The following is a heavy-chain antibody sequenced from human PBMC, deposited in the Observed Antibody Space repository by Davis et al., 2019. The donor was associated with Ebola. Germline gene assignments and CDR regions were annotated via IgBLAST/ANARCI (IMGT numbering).Heavy chain of an antibody. Sequence: SGPTLVKPTETLTLTCTVSGFSLSDDRTGVSWIRQSPGKALEWLAHMFTNADKSYSTSLRSRLTIFRDTSKSQVFLTMTNMDPEDTATYYCAREAIGHWYFDVWGRGTVVTVSS. CDR3: AREAIGHWYFDV. CDR1: GFSLSDDRTG. D-gene: IGHD2/OR15-2a*01. J-gene: IGHJ2*01. V-gene: IGHV2-26*01. CDR2: MFTNADK.